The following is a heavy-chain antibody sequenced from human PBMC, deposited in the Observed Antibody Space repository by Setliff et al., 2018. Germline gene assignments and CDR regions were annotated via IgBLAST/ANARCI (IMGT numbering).Heavy chain of an antibody. CDR2: INPGGGSA. Sequence: EASVKVSCKATGYTLSRHYMHWVRQAPGQGLEWMGIINPGGGSASIVEKFQGRVSMTSDTSTSTVYLDVSGLTSEDTAVYYCGRAGVAAADRKGLLDYWGQGTLVTVSS. D-gene: IGHD6-13*01. CDR1: GYTLSRHY. V-gene: IGHV1-46*03. CDR3: GRAGVAAADRKGLLDY. J-gene: IGHJ4*02.